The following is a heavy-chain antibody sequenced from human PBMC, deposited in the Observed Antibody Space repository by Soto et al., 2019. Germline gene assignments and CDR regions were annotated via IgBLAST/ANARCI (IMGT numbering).Heavy chain of an antibody. D-gene: IGHD3-22*01. CDR1: GFSLSTSGVG. J-gene: IGHJ2*01. Sequence: QITLKESGPTLVKPTQTLTLTCTFAGFSLSTSGVGVAWIRQPPGKALEWLALIFWDDDKRYSPSLKSRLTVTKHTSRSQXVLTMTNVDPVDTATYYCAHTSHDTSAHYYCYFDLWGRGTLVTVSS. CDR2: IFWDDDK. V-gene: IGHV2-5*02. CDR3: AHTSHDTSAHYYCYFDL.